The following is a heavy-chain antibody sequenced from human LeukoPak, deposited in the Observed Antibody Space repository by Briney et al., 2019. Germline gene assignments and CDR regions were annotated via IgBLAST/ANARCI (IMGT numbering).Heavy chain of an antibody. V-gene: IGHV4-4*02. J-gene: IGHJ4*02. CDR2: IHRSGSP. CDR3: AREILGGFNPGAY. Sequence: KTSETLSPTCTVSLDSTTSNFWSWVRQPPGKGLEWIGEIHRSGSPNYNPSLQSRVTISIGRSRNQIVLELSSVTAADTAVYYCAREILGGFNPGAYWGQGILVTVSS. CDR1: LDSTTSNF. D-gene: IGHD1-14*01.